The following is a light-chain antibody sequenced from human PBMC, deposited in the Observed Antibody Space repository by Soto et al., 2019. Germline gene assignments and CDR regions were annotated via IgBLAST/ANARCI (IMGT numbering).Light chain of an antibody. J-gene: IGKJ4*01. Sequence: DIQMTHSPSSLSASVGDRVTITCRASQSITTYLNWYRQKPGKAPKLLIYAASSLQSGVPSRFSRSGSEKEFTLSISSLQPEDFATHFSQQIYSAPLTSGGGKKVEI. CDR3: QQIYSAPLT. V-gene: IGKV1-39*01. CDR2: AAS. CDR1: QSITTY.